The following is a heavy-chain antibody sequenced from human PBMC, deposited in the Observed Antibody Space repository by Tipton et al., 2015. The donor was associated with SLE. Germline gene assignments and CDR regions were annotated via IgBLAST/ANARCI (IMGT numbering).Heavy chain of an antibody. CDR2: IRSEAYGGTA. CDR3: TRDFSAGSLGP. D-gene: IGHD2-15*01. V-gene: IGHV3-49*04. Sequence: SLRLSCTVSGFTFAEDAMSWVRQAPGKGLEWVGFIRSEAYGGTAEYAASVKGRFTISRDDSKSIAYLLMNSLKIEDTAVYYCTRDFSAGSLGPWGQGTLVTVSS. CDR1: GFTFAEDA. J-gene: IGHJ5*02.